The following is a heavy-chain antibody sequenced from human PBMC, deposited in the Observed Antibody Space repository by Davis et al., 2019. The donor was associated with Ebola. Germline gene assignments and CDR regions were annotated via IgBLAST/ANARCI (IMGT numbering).Heavy chain of an antibody. V-gene: IGHV3-23*01. Sequence: GGSLRLSCAASGFTFSSYAMSWVRQAPGKGLEWVSAISGSGGSTYYADSVKGRFTISRDNSKNTLYLQMNSLRAEDTGVYYCARGDYYDSSFADAFDIWGQGTMVTVST. J-gene: IGHJ3*02. CDR1: GFTFSSYA. CDR3: ARGDYYDSSFADAFDI. D-gene: IGHD3-22*01. CDR2: ISGSGGST.